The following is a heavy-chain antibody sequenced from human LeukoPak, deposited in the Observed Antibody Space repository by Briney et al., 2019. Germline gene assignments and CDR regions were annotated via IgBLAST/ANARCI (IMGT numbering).Heavy chain of an antibody. CDR2: ISYDGSNK. Sequence: GGSLRLSCAASGFTFSSYAMHWVRQVPGKGLEWVAVISYDGSNKYYADSVKGRFTISRDNSKNTLYLQMNSLRAEDTAVYYCARAISGYYPAFDYWGQGTLVTVSS. V-gene: IGHV3-30*04. CDR3: ARAISGYYPAFDY. J-gene: IGHJ4*02. CDR1: GFTFSSYA. D-gene: IGHD3-22*01.